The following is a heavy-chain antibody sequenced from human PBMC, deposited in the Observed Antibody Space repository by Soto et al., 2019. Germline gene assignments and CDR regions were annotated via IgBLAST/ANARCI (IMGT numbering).Heavy chain of an antibody. CDR2: ISSSSRYI. CDR1: GFTLSSYS. Sequence: ELPLVESGGGLVKPGGSLRLSCAASGFTLSSYSMNWVRQAPGKGLEWVSSISSSSRYIYYADSVTGRFTISRDNAKHALYLQINSLRAEYTAVYYCASLYDYGSGSFDYGGQGTLVTVAS. J-gene: IGHJ4*02. V-gene: IGHV3-21*06. D-gene: IGHD3-10*01. CDR3: ASLYDYGSGSFDY.